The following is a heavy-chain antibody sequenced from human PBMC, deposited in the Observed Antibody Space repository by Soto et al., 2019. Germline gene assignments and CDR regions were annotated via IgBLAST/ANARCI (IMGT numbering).Heavy chain of an antibody. D-gene: IGHD7-27*01. CDR3: GKGNSKWGTGDAFDI. J-gene: IGHJ3*02. CDR2: ISGTGGST. V-gene: IGHV3-23*01. Sequence: EVQLLESGGGVGQPGGSLRISCAASGFTFNNYALNWVRQAPGKGLEWVSSISGTGGSTFYAGSAKGRFTISRDNSKKTLFLQMTSMRAEDTAVYYCGKGNSKWGTGDAFDIWGQGTMVTVSS. CDR1: GFTFNNYA.